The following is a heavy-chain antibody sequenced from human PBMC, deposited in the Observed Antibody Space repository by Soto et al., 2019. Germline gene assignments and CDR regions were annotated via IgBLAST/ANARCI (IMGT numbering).Heavy chain of an antibody. CDR2: ISGGGSNT. J-gene: IGHJ4*02. V-gene: IGHV3-23*01. CDR3: AKDSNKYSSSLRGRYFDY. D-gene: IGHD4-4*01. CDR1: GFIFSNAW. Sequence: PGGSLRLSCAASGFIFSNAWMSWVRQAPGKGLEWVSGISGGGSNTFYADYVKGRFTISRDNSKNTLLLQMNSLGAEDTAVYYCAKDSNKYSSSLRGRYFDYWGQGIGVTVSS.